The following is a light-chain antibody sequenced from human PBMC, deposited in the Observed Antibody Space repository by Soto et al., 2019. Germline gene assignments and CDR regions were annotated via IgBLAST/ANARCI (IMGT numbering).Light chain of an antibody. CDR3: QKYNSAPNT. CDR1: RGISSS. J-gene: IGKJ2*01. Sequence: DVQMTQSPSSLSASVGDRVTITCRASRGISSSLAWYQQKPGKVPKLLIYAASTLHAGVQSRFSGSGSGTFFTLTSNSLQPEDVATYYCQKYNSAPNTFGRGTRLEIK. V-gene: IGKV1-27*01. CDR2: AAS.